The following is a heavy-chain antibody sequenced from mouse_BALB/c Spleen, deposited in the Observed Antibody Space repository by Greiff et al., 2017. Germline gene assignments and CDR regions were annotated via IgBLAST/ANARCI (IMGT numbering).Heavy chain of an antibody. CDR3: AREEDY. CDR2: IYPGDGDT. Sequence: VHLVESGAELVRPGSSVKISCKASGYAFSSSWMNWVKQRPGQGLEWIGRIYPGDGDTNYNGKFKGKATLTADKSSSTAYMQLSSLTSVDSAVYFCAREEDYWGQGTTLTVSS. CDR1: GYAFSSSW. J-gene: IGHJ2*01. V-gene: IGHV1-82*01.